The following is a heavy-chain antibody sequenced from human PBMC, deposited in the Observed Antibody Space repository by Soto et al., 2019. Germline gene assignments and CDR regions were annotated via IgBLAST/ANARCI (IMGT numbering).Heavy chain of an antibody. CDR2: ISAYNGNT. CDR3: ARVTIFHPTDSSCYEGSDS. CDR1: GYTFTSYG. D-gene: IGHD2-2*01. J-gene: IGHJ5*01. V-gene: IGHV1-18*04. Sequence: ASVNFSCTSSGYTFTSYGISWVRQAPGQGLEWMGWISAYNGNTNYAQKLQGRVTMTTDTSTGTAYMELRSLRSDDTAVYYFARVTIFHPTDSSCYEGSDSWGQRSLVIVSS.